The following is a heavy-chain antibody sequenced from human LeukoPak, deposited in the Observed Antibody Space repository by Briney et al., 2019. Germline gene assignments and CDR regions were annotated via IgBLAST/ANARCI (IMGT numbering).Heavy chain of an antibody. CDR2: TYYRSKWYN. CDR1: GDSVSSNSAA. CDR3: ARAGSAFDI. J-gene: IGHJ3*02. Sequence: SQTLSLTCAISGDSVSSNSAAWNWIRQSPSRVLEWLGRTYYRSKWYNDYAVPVKSRITINPDTSKNQSSLQLSSVTPGDTAVYSFARAGSAFDIWAQGTMVTVSS. V-gene: IGHV6-1*01.